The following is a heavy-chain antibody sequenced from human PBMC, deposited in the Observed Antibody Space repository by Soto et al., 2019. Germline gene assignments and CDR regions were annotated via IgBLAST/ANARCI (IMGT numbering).Heavy chain of an antibody. Sequence: GASVKVSCKASGYTFTSYGISWVRQAPGQGLEWMGWISAYNGNTNYAQKLQGRVTMTTDTSTSTAYMELRSLRSDDTAVYYCARSVWGPAPGWFDPWGKGTRVTVSS. CDR2: ISAYNGNT. CDR3: ARSVWGPAPGWFDP. J-gene: IGHJ5*02. D-gene: IGHD3-16*01. CDR1: GYTFTSYG. V-gene: IGHV1-18*04.